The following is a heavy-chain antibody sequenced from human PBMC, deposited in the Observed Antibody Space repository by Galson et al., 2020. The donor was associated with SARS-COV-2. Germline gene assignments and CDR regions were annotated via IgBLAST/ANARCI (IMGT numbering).Heavy chain of an antibody. Sequence: ASETLSLTCTVSGGSISSGDYYWSWIRQPPGKGLEWIGYIYYSGSTYYNPSLKSRVTISVDTSKNQFSLKLSSVTAADTAVYYCAREGVVVIQGGFDYWGQGTLVTVSS. CDR1: GGSISSGDYY. J-gene: IGHJ4*02. D-gene: IGHD3-22*01. V-gene: IGHV4-30-4*01. CDR3: AREGVVVIQGGFDY. CDR2: IYYSGST.